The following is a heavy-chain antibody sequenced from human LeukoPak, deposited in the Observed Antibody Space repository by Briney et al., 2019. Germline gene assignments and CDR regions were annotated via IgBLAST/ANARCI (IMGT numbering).Heavy chain of an antibody. V-gene: IGHV3-9*01. CDR3: ARDISRAMVIYYFHC. CDR2: IGWNGGSI. J-gene: IGHJ4*02. Sequence: PGRSLRLSCAASGFTFDDYATHWVRQAPGKGLEWVSGIGWNGGSIGYADSVKGRFTISRDNAKKSLYLQMNSLRPEDTALYYCARDISRAMVIYYFHCWGQGTLVTVSS. CDR1: GFTFDDYA. D-gene: IGHD5-18*01.